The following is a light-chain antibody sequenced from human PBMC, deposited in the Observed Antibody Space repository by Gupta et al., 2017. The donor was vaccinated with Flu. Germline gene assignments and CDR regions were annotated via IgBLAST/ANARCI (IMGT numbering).Light chain of an antibody. J-gene: IGKJ2*01. CDR2: GAI. Sequence: RATLSCRASQSVDKSYLAWYQQKPGQAPRLLIYGAIIRATGIPDRFSGSGSGTDFTLTISRLEPEDFAVYLCQQYDSPPRTFGQGTKLDIK. CDR1: QSVDKSY. CDR3: QQYDSPPRT. V-gene: IGKV3-20*01.